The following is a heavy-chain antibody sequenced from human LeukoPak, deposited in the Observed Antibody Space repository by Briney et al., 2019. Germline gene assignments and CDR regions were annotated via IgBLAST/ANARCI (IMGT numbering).Heavy chain of an antibody. CDR3: ARDYGDYDFDY. J-gene: IGHJ4*02. CDR2: IYYSGST. Sequence: PSETLSLTCTVSGGSISSNSHYWGWIRQTPGKGLEWIGSIYYSGSTYYNPSLKSRVTISVDTSKNQFSLKLSSVTAADTAVYYCARDYGDYDFDYWGQGTLVTVSS. V-gene: IGHV4-39*01. CDR1: GGSISSNSHY. D-gene: IGHD4-17*01.